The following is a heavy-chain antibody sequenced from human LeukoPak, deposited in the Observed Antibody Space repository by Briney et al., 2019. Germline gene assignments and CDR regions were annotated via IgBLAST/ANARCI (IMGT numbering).Heavy chain of an antibody. V-gene: IGHV3-30*01. CDR2: ISYDGSNK. CDR1: GLTFSSYA. J-gene: IGHJ4*02. D-gene: IGHD1-14*01. CDR3: ARHRTFDY. Sequence: GGSLRLSCAASGLTFSSYAMHWVREAPGKGLEWVAVISYDGSNKYYADSVKGRFTISRDNSKNTLYLQMNSLRAEDTAVYYCARHRTFDYWGQGTLVTVSS.